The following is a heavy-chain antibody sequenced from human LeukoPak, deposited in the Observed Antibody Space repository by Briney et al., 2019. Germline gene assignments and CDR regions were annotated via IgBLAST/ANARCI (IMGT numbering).Heavy chain of an antibody. CDR1: GLAFTNCW. CDR3: AKGTIIQDDY. CDR2: ISPDGNTR. D-gene: IGHD3-9*01. Sequence: GGSLRLSCTASGLAFTNCWMSWVRQAPGEGLEWVANISPDGNTRYYVDSVEGRFTISRDNAKNSVLLQMDALTAEDTAVYYCAKGTIIQDDYWGQGTLVTVSS. V-gene: IGHV3-7*03. J-gene: IGHJ4*02.